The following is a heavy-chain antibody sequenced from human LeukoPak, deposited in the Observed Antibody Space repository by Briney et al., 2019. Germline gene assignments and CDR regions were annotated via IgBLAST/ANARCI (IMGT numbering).Heavy chain of an antibody. V-gene: IGHV4-30-4*08. J-gene: IGHJ4*02. Sequence: SQTLSLTCTVSGGSISSGDYCWTWVRQPPGKGLEWIGYIYYSGSTYYNPSLKSQVTISVDPSKNQFSLKLTSVTAADTAVYYCAREDGSSNYVIDYWGQGTLVTVSS. CDR2: IYYSGST. CDR3: AREDGSSNYVIDY. D-gene: IGHD4-11*01. CDR1: GGSISSGDYC.